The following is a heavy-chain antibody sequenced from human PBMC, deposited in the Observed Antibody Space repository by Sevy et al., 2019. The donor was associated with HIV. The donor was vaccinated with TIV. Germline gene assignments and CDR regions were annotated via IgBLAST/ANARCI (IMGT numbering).Heavy chain of an antibody. CDR1: GFTFSSYG. D-gene: IGHD3-16*01. V-gene: IGHV3-30*18. CDR2: ISYDGNNK. Sequence: GGSLRLSCAASGFTFSSYGIHWVRQAPGKGLEWVAVISYDGNNKYYAYSVKGRFTISRDNSKNTLSLQMNRLRTEDTAVYYCAKDKLGQVYFFDYWGQGTLVIVSS. J-gene: IGHJ4*02. CDR3: AKDKLGQVYFFDY.